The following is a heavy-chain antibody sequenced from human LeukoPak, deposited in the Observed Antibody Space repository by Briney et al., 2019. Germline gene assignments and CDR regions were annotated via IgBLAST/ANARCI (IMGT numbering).Heavy chain of an antibody. CDR2: IYYSGST. Sequence: SETLSLICTVSGGSISSYYWSWIRQPPGKELEWSGDIYYSGSTNYTPSLKSRVSMSVDTSKNQFSLKLSSVTAADTAVYYCARYSSSSREDYWGQGTLVTVSS. CDR1: GGSISSYY. CDR3: ARYSSSSREDY. V-gene: IGHV4-59*08. J-gene: IGHJ4*02. D-gene: IGHD6-13*01.